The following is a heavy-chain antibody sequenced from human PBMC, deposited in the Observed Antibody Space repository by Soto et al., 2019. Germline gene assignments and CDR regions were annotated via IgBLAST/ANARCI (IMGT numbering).Heavy chain of an antibody. Sequence: GASVKVSCKASGYIFNSHAIHWVRQAPGQRPEWLGWINAGNGNTYYSEKFEGRVTFTRDTAATTVNMELTSLTSEDTAIYYCGRDQSGIGYYVDWFDPWGQGTLVTVS. V-gene: IGHV1-3*01. CDR2: INAGNGNT. J-gene: IGHJ5*02. CDR1: GYIFNSHA. D-gene: IGHD3-10*02. CDR3: GRDQSGIGYYVDWFDP.